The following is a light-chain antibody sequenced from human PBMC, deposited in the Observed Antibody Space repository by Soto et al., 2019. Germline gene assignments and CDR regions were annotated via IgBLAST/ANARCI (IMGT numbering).Light chain of an antibody. CDR3: QQLYSYPPF. CDR1: QGISSY. Sequence: DIQLTQSPSFLSASVGDRVTITCRASQGISSYLAWYQQKPGKAPKLLIYAASTLQSGVPSRFSGSGSGTEFTLTISSLQPEDFATYYCQQLYSYPPFFGQGTRLEIK. V-gene: IGKV1-9*01. J-gene: IGKJ5*01. CDR2: AAS.